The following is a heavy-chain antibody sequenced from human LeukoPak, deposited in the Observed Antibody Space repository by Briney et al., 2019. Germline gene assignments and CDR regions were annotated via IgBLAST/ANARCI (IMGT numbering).Heavy chain of an antibody. CDR1: GFTFSDQY. D-gene: IGHD3-10*02. CDR3: VRRSYVAFDI. V-gene: IGHV3-72*01. Sequence: GGSLRLSCAASGFTFSDQYMDWVRQAPGKGLEWVGRSKNKVNSYTTEYAASVKDRFTIPRDVSKNSLYLQMNSLKTEDTAVYSCVRRSYVAFDIWGQGTLVTVSS. CDR2: SKNKVNSYTT. J-gene: IGHJ3*02.